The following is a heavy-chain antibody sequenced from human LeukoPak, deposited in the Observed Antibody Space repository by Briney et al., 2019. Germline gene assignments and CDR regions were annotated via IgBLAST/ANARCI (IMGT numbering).Heavy chain of an antibody. CDR1: GFTFSNYG. V-gene: IGHV3-23*01. Sequence: GGSLRLSCAASGFTFSNYGMNWVRQTPGKGLEWVSGIGGSGGYHTYYADSVKGRFTISRDNSKNTLYLQMNSLRAEDTAVYYCAKDLHYYDSSGYYQHDYWGQGTLVTVSS. CDR3: AKDLHYYDSSGYYQHDY. D-gene: IGHD3-22*01. J-gene: IGHJ4*02. CDR2: IGGSGGYHT.